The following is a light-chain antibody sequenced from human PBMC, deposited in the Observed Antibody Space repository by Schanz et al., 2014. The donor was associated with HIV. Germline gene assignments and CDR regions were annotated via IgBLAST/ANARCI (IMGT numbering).Light chain of an antibody. CDR1: QDISNY. CDR3: QQYANLPLT. CDR2: GAS. V-gene: IGKV1-33*01. Sequence: DIQMTQSPSSLSASVGDRVVITCQASQDISNYLNWYQQKPGKAPKVLIYGASNLETGVPSRLSGSGSGTDFTFTISSLQPEDVATYYCQQYANLPLTFGGGTKVEIK. J-gene: IGKJ4*01.